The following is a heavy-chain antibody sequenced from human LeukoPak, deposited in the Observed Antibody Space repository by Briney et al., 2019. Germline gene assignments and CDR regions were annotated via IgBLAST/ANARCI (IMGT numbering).Heavy chain of an antibody. CDR3: ARRLSGRYCSGGRCPGIGQYYMDV. Sequence: GGSLRLSCAASGFTFSSYSMNWVRQAPGKGPEWVANIKQDGSEKYYVDSVKGRFTISRDNAKNSVYLQMNSLRGEDTAVYYCARRLSGRYCSGGRCPGIGQYYMDVWGKGTTVTVSS. J-gene: IGHJ6*03. CDR2: IKQDGSEK. CDR1: GFTFSSYS. D-gene: IGHD2-15*01. V-gene: IGHV3-7*01.